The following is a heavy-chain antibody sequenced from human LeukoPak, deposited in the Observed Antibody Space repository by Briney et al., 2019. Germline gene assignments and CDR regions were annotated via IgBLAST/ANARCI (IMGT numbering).Heavy chain of an antibody. D-gene: IGHD6-13*01. CDR2: ISGSGGST. CDR3: AKRDSSSWSPPFDY. V-gene: IGHV3-23*01. Sequence: PGGSLRLSCAASGFTFSSCAMSWVRQAPGKGLEWVSAISGSGGSTYYADSVKGRFTISRDNSKNTLYLQMNSLRAEDTAVYYCAKRDSSSWSPPFDYWGQGTLVTVSS. J-gene: IGHJ4*02. CDR1: GFTFSSCA.